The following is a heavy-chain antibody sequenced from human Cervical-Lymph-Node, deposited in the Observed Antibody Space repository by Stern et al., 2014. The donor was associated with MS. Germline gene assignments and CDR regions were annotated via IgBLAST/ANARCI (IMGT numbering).Heavy chain of an antibody. V-gene: IGHV4-30-2*01. J-gene: IGHJ3*01. CDR1: GGSISSGGSS. CDR3: ARGGVIYTQDRNGFDV. CDR2: IYHSGST. Sequence: QLQLQESGSGQAKPSQTLSLTCAVSGGSISSGGSSWNWIRQPPGKGLEWIGFIYHSGSTYYNPSLKGRVFISVDSPQTEFAPHLRSVTAADTAVYYCARGGVIYTQDRNGFDVWGQGTMVTVSS. D-gene: IGHD2-21*01.